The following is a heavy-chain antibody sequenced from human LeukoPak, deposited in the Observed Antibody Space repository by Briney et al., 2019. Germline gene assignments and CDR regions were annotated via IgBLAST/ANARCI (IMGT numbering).Heavy chain of an antibody. Sequence: SETLSHTCTVSGDSIISSGYCWNWIRQHPGKGLEWMGYISHSRSTYYSPSLKRRVSISIDTSKNQFSLRLSSVTAADTAVYYCARCRITGTPRLDYWGQVILVTVSS. CDR2: ISHSRST. CDR3: ARCRITGTPRLDY. J-gene: IGHJ4*02. D-gene: IGHD1-7*01. CDR1: GDSIISSGYC. V-gene: IGHV4-31*02.